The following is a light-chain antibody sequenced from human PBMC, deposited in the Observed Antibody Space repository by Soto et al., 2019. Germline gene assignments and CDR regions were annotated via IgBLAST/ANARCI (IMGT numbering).Light chain of an antibody. CDR1: QSISTS. CDR3: QQYNSYSVNA. J-gene: IGKJ2*01. CDR2: KAS. V-gene: IGKV1-5*03. Sequence: DIQMTQTPSTLSASVGDTVTITCWASQSISTSLAWYQQKPGKAPKLLIYKASTLESGVPSNFSGSGSGTEFTLTISRLQPDDFATYCCQQYNSYSVNAFGQGTKVDI.